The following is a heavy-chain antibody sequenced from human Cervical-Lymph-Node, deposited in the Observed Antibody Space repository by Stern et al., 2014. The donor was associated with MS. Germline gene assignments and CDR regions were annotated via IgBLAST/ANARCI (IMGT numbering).Heavy chain of an antibody. Sequence: VQLVESGAEVKKPGSSVKGSCKASGGTSTRNAISWVRQAPGQGLEWMGGITPVLNTTNYAQKFQGRVTITADESTSTTYMELSSLRSDDTAVYYCARVGSARRGSGWFDPWGQGTLVTVSS. CDR1: GGTSTRNA. CDR2: ITPVLNTT. D-gene: IGHD3-10*01. CDR3: ARVGSARRGSGWFDP. V-gene: IGHV1-69*01. J-gene: IGHJ5*02.